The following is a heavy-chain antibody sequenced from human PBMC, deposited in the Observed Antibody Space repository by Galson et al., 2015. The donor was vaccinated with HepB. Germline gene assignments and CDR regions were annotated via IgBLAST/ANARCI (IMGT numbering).Heavy chain of an antibody. CDR2: ISSSGSTI. Sequence: SLRLSCAASGFTFSSYEMNWVRQAPGKGLEWVSYISSSGSTIYYADSVKGRFTISRDNAKNSLYLQMNSLRAEDTAVYYCAKTPPYNWKAGWLQMYWYFDLWGRGTLVTVSS. J-gene: IGHJ2*01. CDR3: AKTPPYNWKAGWLQMYWYFDL. D-gene: IGHD1-20*01. CDR1: GFTFSSYE. V-gene: IGHV3-48*03.